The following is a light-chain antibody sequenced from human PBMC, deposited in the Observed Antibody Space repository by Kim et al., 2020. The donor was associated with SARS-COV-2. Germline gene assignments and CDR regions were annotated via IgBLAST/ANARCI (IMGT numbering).Light chain of an antibody. CDR3: CSYAGSSTFYV. Sequence: QSALTQPASVSRSPGQSITISCTGTSSDVGSYNLVSWYQQHPGKAPKLMIYEVSNRPSGVSNRFSGSKSGNTASLTISGLQAEDEADYYCCSYAGSSTFYVFGTGTKVTVL. CDR1: SSDVGSYNL. CDR2: EVS. J-gene: IGLJ1*01. V-gene: IGLV2-23*02.